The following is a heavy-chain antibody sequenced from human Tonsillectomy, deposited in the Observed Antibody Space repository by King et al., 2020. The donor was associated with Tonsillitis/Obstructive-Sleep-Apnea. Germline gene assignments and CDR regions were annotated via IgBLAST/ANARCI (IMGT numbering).Heavy chain of an antibody. CDR3: ARGELYCSSTSCYLAPFDY. CDR2: INHSGST. Sequence: VQLQQWGAGLLKPSETLSLTCAVYGGSFSGYYWSWIRQPPGKGLEWIGEINHSGSTNYNPSLKCRVTISVDTSKNQFSLKLSSVTAADTAVYYCARGELYCSSTSCYLAPFDYWGQGTLVTVSS. V-gene: IGHV4-34*01. D-gene: IGHD2-2*01. J-gene: IGHJ4*02. CDR1: GGSFSGYY.